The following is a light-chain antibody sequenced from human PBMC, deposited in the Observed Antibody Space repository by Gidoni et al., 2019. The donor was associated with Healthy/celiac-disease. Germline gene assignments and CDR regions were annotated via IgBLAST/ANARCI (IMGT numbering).Light chain of an antibody. CDR3: QQYGSSLWT. J-gene: IGKJ1*01. CDR1: QSVSSSY. Sequence: EIVLTQSPGTLSLSPGERATLSRRASQSVSSSYLAWYQQKHGQAPRLLIYGAASRATGIPDRLSGSRAGTDFTLTISRLEPEDFAVYYCQQYGSSLWTFXXXTKVEIK. CDR2: GAA. V-gene: IGKV3-20*01.